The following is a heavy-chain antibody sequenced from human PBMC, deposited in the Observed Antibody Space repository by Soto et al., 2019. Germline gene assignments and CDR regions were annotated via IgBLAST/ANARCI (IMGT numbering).Heavy chain of an antibody. CDR3: ARGATIERWFDR. V-gene: IGHV1-69*13. Sequence: GASVEVSCEASGGTFSSYAISWVRQGPGQALEWMGGIIPIFGTANDAQKFQGRVTITADESTSTAYMELSSLRSEDTAVYYCARGATIERWFDRWGKGTLVTVSS. D-gene: IGHD5-12*01. CDR2: IIPIFGTA. CDR1: GGTFSSYA. J-gene: IGHJ5*02.